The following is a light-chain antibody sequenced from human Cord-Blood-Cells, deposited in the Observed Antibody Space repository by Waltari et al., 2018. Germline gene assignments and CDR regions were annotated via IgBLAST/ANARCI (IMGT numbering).Light chain of an antibody. V-gene: IGKV4-1*01. J-gene: IGKJ2*01. CDR1: QSVLYSSNNKNY. CDR2: WAS. CDR3: QQYYSTPYT. Sequence: DIVMTQSPDSLAVSLGERATINCXSXQSVLYSSNNKNYLAWYQQKPGQPPKLLIYWASTRESGVPDRFSGSGSGTDFTLTISSLQAEDVAVYYCQQYYSTPYTFGQGTKLEIK.